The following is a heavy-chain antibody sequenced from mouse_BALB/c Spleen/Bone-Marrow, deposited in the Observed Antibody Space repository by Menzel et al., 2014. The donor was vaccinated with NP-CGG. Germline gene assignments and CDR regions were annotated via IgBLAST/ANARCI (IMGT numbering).Heavy chain of an antibody. CDR2: IWADGST. CDR3: ARDYDYVSWFAY. V-gene: IGHV2-9*02. Sequence: VQRVESGPGLVAPSQSLSIPCTVSGFSLTSYGVHWVRQPPGKGLEWLGVIWADGSTNYNSALMSRLSISKDNSKSQVFLKMNSLQTDDTAMYYCARDYDYVSWFAYWGQGTLVTVSA. J-gene: IGHJ3*01. D-gene: IGHD2-4*01. CDR1: GFSLTSYG.